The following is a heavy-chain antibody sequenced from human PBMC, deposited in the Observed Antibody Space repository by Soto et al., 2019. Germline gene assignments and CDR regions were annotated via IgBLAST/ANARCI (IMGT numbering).Heavy chain of an antibody. CDR1: GGSISSGGYS. J-gene: IGHJ4*02. CDR3: ASAGGLGAVAADY. D-gene: IGHD6-19*01. V-gene: IGHV4-30-2*01. Sequence: QLQLQESGSGLVKPSQTLSLTCAVSGGSISSGGYSWSWIRQPPGKGLEWIGYTYHSGSTYYNPSHKSRVTISVDRTKNQFSLKLSSVTAADTAVYYCASAGGLGAVAADYWGQGTLVTVSS. CDR2: TYHSGST.